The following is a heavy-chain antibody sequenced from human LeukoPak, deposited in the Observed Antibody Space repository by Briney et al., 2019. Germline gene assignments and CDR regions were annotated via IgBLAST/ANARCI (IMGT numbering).Heavy chain of an antibody. CDR1: GGSFSGYY. V-gene: IGHV4-34*01. CDR3: ARGPNAAAGPRYFDY. J-gene: IGHJ4*02. D-gene: IGHD6-13*01. CDR2: INHSGST. Sequence: KASETLSLTSAVYGGSFSGYYWSWIRQPPGKGLEWIGEINHSGSTNYNPSLKSRVTISVDTSKNQFSLKLSSVTAADTAVYYCARGPNAAAGPRYFDYWGQGTLVTVSS.